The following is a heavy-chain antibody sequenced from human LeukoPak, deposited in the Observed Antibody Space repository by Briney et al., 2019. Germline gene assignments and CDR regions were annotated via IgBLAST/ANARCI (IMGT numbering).Heavy chain of an antibody. Sequence: GGSLRLSCAASGFTFSSYWMSWVRQAPGKGLEWVANIKQDGSEKYYVDSVKGRFTISRDNAKNSLYLQMNSLRAEDTAVYYCAKAPYQLLGLFDYWGQGTLVTVSS. J-gene: IGHJ4*02. CDR3: AKAPYQLLGLFDY. V-gene: IGHV3-7*03. D-gene: IGHD2-2*01. CDR2: IKQDGSEK. CDR1: GFTFSSYW.